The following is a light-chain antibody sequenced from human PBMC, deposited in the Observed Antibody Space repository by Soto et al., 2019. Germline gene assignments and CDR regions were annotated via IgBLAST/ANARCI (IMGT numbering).Light chain of an antibody. J-gene: IGLJ2*01. CDR1: RIGTKH. CDR2: RDD. V-gene: IGLV3-9*01. Sequence: SYELTQALSVSVALGQTANITCGGNRIGTKHVHWYQQKPGQARVLVIYRDDNRPSGIPERFSGTNSGNTATLTISRAQAGDEAGYYCHVWDSSTVVFGGGTKLTVL. CDR3: HVWDSSTVV.